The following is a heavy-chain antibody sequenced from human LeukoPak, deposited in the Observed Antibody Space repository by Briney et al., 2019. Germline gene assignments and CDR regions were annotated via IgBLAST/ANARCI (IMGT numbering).Heavy chain of an antibody. J-gene: IGHJ4*02. CDR2: IKQDGSEK. D-gene: IGHD3-10*01. CDR1: GFTFSSYW. CDR3: ARDYYGSGNKLDY. Sequence: GGSLRLSCAASGFTFSSYWMSWVRQAPGKGLEWVANIKQDGSEKYYVDSVKGRFTISRDNAKNSLYLQMNSLRAGDTAVYYCARDYYGSGNKLDYWGQGTLVTVSS. V-gene: IGHV3-7*05.